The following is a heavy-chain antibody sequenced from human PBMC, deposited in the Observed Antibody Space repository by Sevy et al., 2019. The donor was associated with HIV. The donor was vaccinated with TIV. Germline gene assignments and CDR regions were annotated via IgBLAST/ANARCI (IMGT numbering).Heavy chain of an antibody. CDR2: IYSGGNT. CDR3: ASDLGVDYYGMDV. Sequence: GGSLRLSCVVSGFIVSSNYMIWVRQAPGKGLEWVSIIYSGGNTYYADSVKGRFTISRDISKNTLYLQMNSLRAEDTAVYYCASDLGVDYYGMDVWGQGTTVTVSS. CDR1: GFIVSSNY. V-gene: IGHV3-53*01. J-gene: IGHJ6*02. D-gene: IGHD2-21*01.